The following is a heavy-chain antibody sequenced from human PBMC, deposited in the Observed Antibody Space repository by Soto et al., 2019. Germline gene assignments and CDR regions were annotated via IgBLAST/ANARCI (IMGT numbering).Heavy chain of an antibody. V-gene: IGHV4-30-4*01. CDR1: GGSISSGDYY. D-gene: IGHD1-1*01. CDR2: IYYSGST. CDR3: ATAGADYFYYYGVDV. J-gene: IGHJ6*02. Sequence: TLSLTCTVSGGSISSGDYYWNWIRQPPGKGLEWIGYIYYSGSTYYNPSLKSRVTISVDTSKNRFSLKLSSVTAADTAVYFCATAGADYFYYYGVDVWGQGTTVTVSS.